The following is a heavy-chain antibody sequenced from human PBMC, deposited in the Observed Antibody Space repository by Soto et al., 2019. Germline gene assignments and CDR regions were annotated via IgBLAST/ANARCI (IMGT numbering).Heavy chain of an antibody. CDR2: ISYDGKEK. CDR1: GFLFSAYA. Sequence: HPGGSLRLSCETSGFLFSAYAMHWVRQTPGKGLEWVAVISYDGKEKYYAESAEGRFTISRESSGVTLYLQMSSLRVEDTAVYYCARGRGLAARPQHLDHWGQGP. CDR3: ARGRGLAARPQHLDH. V-gene: IGHV3-30*04. D-gene: IGHD6-6*01. J-gene: IGHJ4*02.